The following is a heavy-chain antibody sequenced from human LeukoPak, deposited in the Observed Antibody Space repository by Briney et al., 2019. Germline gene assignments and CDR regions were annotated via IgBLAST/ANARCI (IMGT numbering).Heavy chain of an antibody. Sequence: SETLSLTCTVSGGSVSSDNYYWSWIRQPPGKGLEWIGYIYYSGSTNYNPSLKSRVTTSVDTSKNQFSLKLSSVTAADTAVYYCARGYCGSTNCYEVFDYWGQGTLVTVSS. CDR2: IYYSGST. CDR3: ARGYCGSTNCYEVFDY. D-gene: IGHD2-2*01. CDR1: GGSVSSDNYY. V-gene: IGHV4-61*01. J-gene: IGHJ4*02.